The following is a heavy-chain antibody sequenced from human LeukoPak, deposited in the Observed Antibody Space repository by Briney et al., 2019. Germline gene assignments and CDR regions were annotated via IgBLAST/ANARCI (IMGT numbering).Heavy chain of an antibody. CDR2: INPNSGGT. Sequence: GSVKVSCKAAGYTFTGYYMHWVRQDPGQGLEWMGWINPNSGGTNYAQKFQGRVTMTRDTSISTAYMELSRLRSDDTAVYYCARAAWFGELLLNWFDPWGQGTLVTVSS. J-gene: IGHJ5*02. V-gene: IGHV1-2*02. CDR1: GYTFTGYY. D-gene: IGHD3-10*01. CDR3: ARAAWFGELLLNWFDP.